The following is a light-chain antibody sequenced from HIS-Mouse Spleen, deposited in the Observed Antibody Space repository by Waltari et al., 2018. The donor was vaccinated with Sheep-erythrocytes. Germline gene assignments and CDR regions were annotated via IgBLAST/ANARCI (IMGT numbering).Light chain of an antibody. V-gene: IGLV2-11*01. CDR2: DVS. CDR1: SSDVGGYNY. Sequence: QSALTQPPSASGSPGQSVTISCTGTSSDVGGYNYVSWYQQHPGKAPKLMIDDVSKRPSGVPDRFSGSKSGNTASLTISGLQAEDEADYYCCSYAGSYNHVFATGTKVTVL. CDR3: CSYAGSYNHV. J-gene: IGLJ1*01.